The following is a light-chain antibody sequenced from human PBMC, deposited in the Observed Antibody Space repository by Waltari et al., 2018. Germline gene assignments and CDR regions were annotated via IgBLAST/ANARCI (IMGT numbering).Light chain of an antibody. V-gene: IGKV1-39*01. CDR3: QQSYSAPFT. Sequence: DIQMTQSPSSLSTSVGDRVTITCRASRGIDAYLNWYQQQPGKAPKLLIYDASTLQRGVPTRCSSGGMGTDFTLTISDLQHDDFANYFCQQSYSAPFTFGRGTRLE. CDR2: DAS. CDR1: RGIDAY. J-gene: IGKJ5*01.